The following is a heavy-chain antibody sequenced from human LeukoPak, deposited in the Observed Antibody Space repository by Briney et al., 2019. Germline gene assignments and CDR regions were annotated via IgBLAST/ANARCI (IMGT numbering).Heavy chain of an antibody. CDR3: ARDFSTWYSIVY. J-gene: IGHJ4*02. Sequence: PGGSLRLSCAVSGFTLRNYAIHWVRQAPGKGLQWVAFISYDAAVKFYADSVRGRFTVSRDNSRNTLSLQMNSLRPDDTAVYYCARDFSTWYSIVYWGRGTLVTVSS. CDR2: ISYDAAVK. V-gene: IGHV3-30-3*01. CDR1: GFTLRNYA. D-gene: IGHD2-21*02.